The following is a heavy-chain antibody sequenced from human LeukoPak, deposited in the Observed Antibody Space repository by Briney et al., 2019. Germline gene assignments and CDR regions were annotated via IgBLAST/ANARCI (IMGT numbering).Heavy chain of an antibody. V-gene: IGHV4-34*01. J-gene: IGHJ5*02. Sequence: SETLSLTCAVYGGSFSGYYWSWIRQPPGKGLEWIGEINHSGSTNYNPSLKSRVTISVDTSKNQFSLKLSSVTAADTAVYYCATQREDCSSGSCYFNWFDPWGQGTLVTVSS. D-gene: IGHD2-15*01. CDR1: GGSFSGYY. CDR2: INHSGST. CDR3: ATQREDCSSGSCYFNWFDP.